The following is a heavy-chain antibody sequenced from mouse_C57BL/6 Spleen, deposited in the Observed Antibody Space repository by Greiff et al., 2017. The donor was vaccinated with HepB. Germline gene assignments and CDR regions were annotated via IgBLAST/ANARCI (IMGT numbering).Heavy chain of an antibody. J-gene: IGHJ1*03. D-gene: IGHD1-1*01. CDR2: INPNNGGT. CDR3: ARSRYGSSYEYFDV. CDR1: GYTFTDYN. V-gene: IGHV1-18*01. Sequence: SGPELVKPGASVKIPCKASGYTFTDYNMDWVKQSHGKSLEWIGDINPNNGGTIYNQKFKGKATLTVDKSSSTAYMELRSLTSEDTAVYYCARSRYGSSYEYFDVWGTGTTVTVSS.